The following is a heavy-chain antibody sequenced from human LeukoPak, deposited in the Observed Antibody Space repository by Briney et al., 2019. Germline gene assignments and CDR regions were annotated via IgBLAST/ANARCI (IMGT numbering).Heavy chain of an antibody. Sequence: GRSLRLSCAASGFTFSNYGMHWVRQAPGKGLEWVAVTWYDGSNKYYADSVKGRFTISRDNSKNTLYLHMNSLRAEDTAVYYCARGEPLTVTTSDYFDYWGQGTLVTVSS. CDR3: ARGEPLTVTTSDYFDY. V-gene: IGHV3-33*01. D-gene: IGHD4-17*01. CDR2: TWYDGSNK. CDR1: GFTFSNYG. J-gene: IGHJ4*02.